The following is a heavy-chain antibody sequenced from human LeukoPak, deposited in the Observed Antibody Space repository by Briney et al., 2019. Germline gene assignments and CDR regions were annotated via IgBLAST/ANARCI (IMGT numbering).Heavy chain of an antibody. CDR2: ISAYNGNT. J-gene: IGHJ3*02. D-gene: IGHD2-21*02. CDR1: GYTFTSYG. V-gene: IGHV1-18*01. CDR3: ARGHIVVVTAAAFDI. Sequence: GASVKVSCKASGYTFTSYGISWVRQAPGQGLEWMGWISAYNGNTSYAQKLQGRVTMTTDTSTSTAYMELRSLRSDDTAVYYCARGHIVVVTAAAFDIWGQGTMVTVSS.